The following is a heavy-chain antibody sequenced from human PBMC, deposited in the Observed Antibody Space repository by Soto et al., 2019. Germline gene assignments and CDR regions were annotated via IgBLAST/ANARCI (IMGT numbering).Heavy chain of an antibody. V-gene: IGHV1-2*04. Sequence: ASVKVSCKASGYTLTGYYIHWMRQAPGQGLEWLGRINPKSGGTSTAQKFQGWVTMTTDTSISTASMELTRLTSDDTAIYYCARGDSTDCSNGVCSFFYNHDMDVWGQGTTVTVSS. CDR2: INPKSGGT. CDR3: ARGDSTDCSNGVCSFFYNHDMDV. D-gene: IGHD2-8*01. J-gene: IGHJ6*02. CDR1: GYTLTGYY.